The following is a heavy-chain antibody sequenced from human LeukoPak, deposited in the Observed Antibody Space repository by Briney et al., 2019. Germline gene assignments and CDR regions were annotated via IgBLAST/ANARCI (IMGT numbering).Heavy chain of an antibody. Sequence: PSETLSLTCTVSDGSISSFYWSWIRQPPGKGLEWIGYIHYSGSTTYNPSLKSRVTISADTSKNKFSLKLTSVTAADTAVYYCARAHDCSSAGCSYYSSYMDVWGKGTTVTVSS. J-gene: IGHJ6*03. D-gene: IGHD2-2*01. CDR2: IHYSGST. CDR1: DGSISSFY. CDR3: ARAHDCSSAGCSYYSSYMDV. V-gene: IGHV4-59*01.